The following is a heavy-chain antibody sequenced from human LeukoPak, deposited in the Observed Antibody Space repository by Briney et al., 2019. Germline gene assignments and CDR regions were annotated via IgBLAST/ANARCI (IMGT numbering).Heavy chain of an antibody. CDR1: GFTFSSYI. CDR3: AREGSSSDNNFDY. J-gene: IGHJ4*02. V-gene: IGHV3-21*01. D-gene: IGHD6-6*01. Sequence: PGGSLRLSCAASGFTFSSYIMNWVRQAPGKGLEWVSSISSSSSYIYYADSVKGRFTISRDNAKNSLYLQMNSLRAEDTAVYYCAREGSSSDNNFDYWGQGTLVTVSS. CDR2: ISSSSSYI.